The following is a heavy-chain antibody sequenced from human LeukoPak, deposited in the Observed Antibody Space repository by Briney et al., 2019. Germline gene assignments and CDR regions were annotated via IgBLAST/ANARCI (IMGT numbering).Heavy chain of an antibody. D-gene: IGHD3-9*01. CDR2: ISYDGSNK. Sequence: GGSLRLSCAASGFTFSSHAMHWVRQAPGKGLEWVAVISYDGSNKNYADSVKGRFTISRDNSKNTLYLQMNSLRVEDTAVYYCARDRYDILTGYPKVYGMDVWGQGTTVTVSS. CDR1: GFTFSSHA. V-gene: IGHV3-30-3*01. CDR3: ARDRYDILTGYPKVYGMDV. J-gene: IGHJ6*02.